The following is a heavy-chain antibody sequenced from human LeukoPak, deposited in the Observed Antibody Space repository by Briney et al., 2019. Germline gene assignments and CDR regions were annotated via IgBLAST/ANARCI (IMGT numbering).Heavy chain of an antibody. V-gene: IGHV3-48*04. Sequence: GGSLRLSCAASGFTFSSYSMNWVRQAPGKGLEWVSYISSSSSTIYYADSVKGRFTISRDNAKNSLYLQMNSLRAEDTAVYYCARTPLEVYSSSRRYFDYWGQGTLVTVSS. CDR3: ARTPLEVYSSSRRYFDY. J-gene: IGHJ4*02. CDR1: GFTFSSYS. CDR2: ISSSSSTI. D-gene: IGHD6-13*01.